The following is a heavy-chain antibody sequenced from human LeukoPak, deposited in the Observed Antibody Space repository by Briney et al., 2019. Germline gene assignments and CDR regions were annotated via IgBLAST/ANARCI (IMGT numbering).Heavy chain of an antibody. CDR2: INPNSGGT. J-gene: IGHJ2*01. CDR1: GYTFTGYY. V-gene: IGHV1-2*04. CDR3: ARDAGGYDILTGYFDL. D-gene: IGHD3-9*01. Sequence: ASVKVSCKASGYTFTGYYMHWVRQAPGQGLEWMGWINPNSGGTNYAQKFQGWVTMTRDTSTSTAYMELSRLRSDDTAVYYCARDAGGYDILTGYFDLWGRGTLVTVSS.